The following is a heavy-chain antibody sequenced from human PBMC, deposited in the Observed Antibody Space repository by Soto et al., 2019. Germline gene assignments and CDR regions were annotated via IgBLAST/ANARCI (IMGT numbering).Heavy chain of an antibody. Sequence: ASVKVSCKASGYTFTGYYMHWVRQAPGQGLEWMGWINPNSGGTNYAQKFQGWVTMTRDTSISTAYMELSRLRSDDTAVYYCAREGGPAAALNWLDPWGQGTLVTVSS. D-gene: IGHD2-2*01. CDR3: AREGGPAAALNWLDP. V-gene: IGHV1-2*04. CDR2: INPNSGGT. J-gene: IGHJ5*02. CDR1: GYTFTGYY.